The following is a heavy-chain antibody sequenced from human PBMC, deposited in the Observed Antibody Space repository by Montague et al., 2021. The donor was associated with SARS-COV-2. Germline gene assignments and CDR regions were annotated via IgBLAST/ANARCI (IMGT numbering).Heavy chain of an antibody. Sequence: TLSLTCTVSGGSISSGSYYWSWIRQPAGKGLEWIGRIYTSGSTNYNPSLKSRVTISVDTSKNQFSLKLSSVTAAATAVYYCARDLAPYYGSGSYYNPIDAFDIWGQGTMVTVSS. CDR1: GGSISSGSYY. D-gene: IGHD3-10*01. CDR3: ARDLAPYYGSGSYYNPIDAFDI. V-gene: IGHV4-61*02. CDR2: IYTSGST. J-gene: IGHJ3*02.